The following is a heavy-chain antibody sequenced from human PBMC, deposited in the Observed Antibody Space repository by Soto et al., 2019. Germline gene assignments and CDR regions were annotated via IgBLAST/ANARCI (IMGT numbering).Heavy chain of an antibody. CDR1: GGSISSGGYY. CDR2: IYYSGST. V-gene: IGHV4-31*03. J-gene: IGHJ5*02. Sequence: SETLSLTCTVSGGSISSGGYYWSWIRQHPGKGLEWIGYIYYSGSTYYNPSLKSRVTISVDTSKNQLSLKLSSVTAADTAVYYCARRDYDSSYNWFDPWGQGTLVTVSS. D-gene: IGHD3-22*01. CDR3: ARRDYDSSYNWFDP.